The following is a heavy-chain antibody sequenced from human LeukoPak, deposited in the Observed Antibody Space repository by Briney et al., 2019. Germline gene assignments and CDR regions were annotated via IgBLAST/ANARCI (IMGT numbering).Heavy chain of an antibody. CDR2: INPNSGGT. D-gene: IGHD2-2*01. J-gene: IGHJ6*03. CDR1: GYTFTGYY. CDR3: ARMAAGCSSTSCYYYYYYMDV. Sequence: ASVKGSCKASGYTFTGYYMHWVRQAPGQGREWMGWINPNSGGTNYAQKFQGRVTMTRDTTISTAYMELSRLRSDDTAVYYCARMAAGCSSTSCYYYYYYMDVWGKGTTVTVSS. V-gene: IGHV1-2*02.